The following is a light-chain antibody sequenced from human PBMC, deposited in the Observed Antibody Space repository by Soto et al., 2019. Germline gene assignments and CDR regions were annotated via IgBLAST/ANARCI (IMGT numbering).Light chain of an antibody. Sequence: QPVLTQPPSASGTPGQRVTISCSGSSSNIGSNYVYWYQQLPGTAPKLLIYRVDQRPSGVPDRFSGSKSGTSASLAISGLRSEDEAEYYCAAWDDSLSGWVFGGGTKLTVL. J-gene: IGLJ3*02. V-gene: IGLV1-47*01. CDR3: AAWDDSLSGWV. CDR1: SSNIGSNY. CDR2: RVD.